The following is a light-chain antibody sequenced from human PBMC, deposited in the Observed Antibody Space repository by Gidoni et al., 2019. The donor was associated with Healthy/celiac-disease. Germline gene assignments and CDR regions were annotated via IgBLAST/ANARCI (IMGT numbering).Light chain of an antibody. Sequence: EIVMTQSPATLSVSPGARATLSCRASQSVSSNLAWYQQKPGQAPRLLIYGASTRATGITARFSGSGYGTEFTLTISSLQSEDFAVYYCQQYNNWPPYTFGQGTKLEIK. CDR2: GAS. V-gene: IGKV3-15*01. CDR3: QQYNNWPPYT. J-gene: IGKJ2*01. CDR1: QSVSSN.